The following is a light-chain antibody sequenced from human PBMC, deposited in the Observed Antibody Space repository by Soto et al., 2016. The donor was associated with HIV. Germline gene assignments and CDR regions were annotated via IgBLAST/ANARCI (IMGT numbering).Light chain of an antibody. Sequence: SYELSQPPSLSVAPRKTARITCGGHNIGDRSVHWYQQRPGQAPVLVIYDDDDRPSGIPERFSGSNFGNTATLTINRVEAGDEADYHCQVWHSSSDHRVFGGGTKLTVL. J-gene: IGLJ3*02. CDR2: DDD. V-gene: IGLV3-21*04. CDR3: QVWHSSSDHRV. CDR1: NIGDRS.